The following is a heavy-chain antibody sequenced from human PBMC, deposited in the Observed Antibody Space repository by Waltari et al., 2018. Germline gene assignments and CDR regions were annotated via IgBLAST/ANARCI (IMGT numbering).Heavy chain of an antibody. Sequence: QVHLVESGGGVVQPGKSLRLSCAGSGFTFSTYAVHWVRQAPGMALEWVAVISEDGSTENDADTVQGRFIISRDNSKNTVFLDMNGLRAEDTGLYFCARAPYYYGAGSYYDSWGRGIPVAVSS. CDR3: ARAPYYYGAGSYYDS. J-gene: IGHJ4*02. D-gene: IGHD3-10*01. V-gene: IGHV3-30*16. CDR1: GFTFSTYA. CDR2: ISEDGSTE.